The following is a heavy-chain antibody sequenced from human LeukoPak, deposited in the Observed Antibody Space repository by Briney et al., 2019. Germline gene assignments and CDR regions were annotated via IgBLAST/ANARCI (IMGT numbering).Heavy chain of an antibody. CDR1: GFTFDDYG. D-gene: IGHD3-22*01. J-gene: IGHJ6*03. Sequence: RTEGSLRLSCAASGFTFDDYGMSWVRQAPGKGLEWVSGINWNGGSTGYADSVKGRFTISRDNAKNSLYLQMNSLRAEDTALYYCARHNNDYYDSSGYYGYMDVWGKGTTVTVPS. CDR3: ARHNNDYYDSSGYYGYMDV. CDR2: INWNGGST. V-gene: IGHV3-20*04.